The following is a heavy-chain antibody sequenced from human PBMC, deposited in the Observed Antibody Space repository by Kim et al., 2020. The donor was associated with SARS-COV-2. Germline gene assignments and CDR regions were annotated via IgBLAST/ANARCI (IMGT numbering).Heavy chain of an antibody. D-gene: IGHD4-4*01. CDR2: SSWNSVSR. J-gene: IGHJ6*02. Sequence: GGSLRLSCAASGFTFDDYAMHWFRQAPGKGLEWVSGSSWNSVSRGYADSVMGRFTISRDNAKNSLYLQMNSLRAEDTALYYCAKESTVTTSRAYYYDGMDVWGQMTTVTVSS. CDR3: AKESTVTTSRAYYYDGMDV. CDR1: GFTFDDYA. V-gene: IGHV3-9*01.